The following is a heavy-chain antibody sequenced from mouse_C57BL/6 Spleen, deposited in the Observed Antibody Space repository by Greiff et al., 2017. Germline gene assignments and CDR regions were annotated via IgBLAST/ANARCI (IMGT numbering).Heavy chain of an antibody. CDR3: ARELFYYGSSSYAMDY. D-gene: IGHD1-1*01. J-gene: IGHJ4*01. CDR1: GYAFSSSW. Sequence: QVQLQQSGPELVKPGASVKISCKASGYAFSSSWMNWVKQRPGKGLEWIGRIYPGDGDTNYNGKFKGKATLTADKSSSTAYMQLSSLTSEDSAVYFCARELFYYGSSSYAMDYWGQGTSVTVSS. CDR2: IYPGDGDT. V-gene: IGHV1-82*01.